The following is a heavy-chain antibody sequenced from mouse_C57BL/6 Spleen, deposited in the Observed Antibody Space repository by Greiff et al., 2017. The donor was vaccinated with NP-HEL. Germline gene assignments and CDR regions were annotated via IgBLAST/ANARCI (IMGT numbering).Heavy chain of an antibody. V-gene: IGHV1-61*01. CDR1: GYTFTSYW. CDR3: AREGFLHGSSYYFDY. J-gene: IGHJ2*01. Sequence: QVQLQQPGAELVRPGSSVKLSCKASGYTFTSYWMDWVKQRPGQGLEWIGNIYPSDSETHYNQKFKDKATLTVDKSSSTAYMQLSSLTSEDSAVYYCAREGFLHGSSYYFDYWGQGTTLTVSS. CDR2: IYPSDSET. D-gene: IGHD1-1*01.